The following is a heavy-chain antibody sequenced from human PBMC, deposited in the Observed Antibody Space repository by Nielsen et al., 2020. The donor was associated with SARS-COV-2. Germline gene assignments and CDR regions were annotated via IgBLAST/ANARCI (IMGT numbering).Heavy chain of an antibody. CDR1: GFTFSSLW. J-gene: IGHJ4*02. V-gene: IGHV3-7*01. CDR3: ARVRSGSYAGYFDY. D-gene: IGHD1-26*01. CDR2: IKPDGSEK. Sequence: GGSLRLSCAASGFTFSSLWMSWVRQVPGKGLEWVADIKPDGSEKFYVDSVKGRFTISRDNSKNTLYLQMNSRRAEDTAVYYCARVRSGSYAGYFDYWGQGTLVTVSS.